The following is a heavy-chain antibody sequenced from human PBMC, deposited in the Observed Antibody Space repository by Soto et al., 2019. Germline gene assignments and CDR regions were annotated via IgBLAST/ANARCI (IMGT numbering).Heavy chain of an antibody. V-gene: IGHV3-11*05. Sequence: QVHLVESGGGLVKPGGSLRLSCAASGFTFSDYYMSWIRQAPGKGLEWVSYISSTSRYTNYADSVRGRFTISRDNAKNSLFLQMNSLRADDTAVYYCARERNGYNSIFDYWSQGTLVTVSS. CDR3: ARERNGYNSIFDY. D-gene: IGHD5-12*01. CDR2: ISSTSRYT. CDR1: GFTFSDYY. J-gene: IGHJ4*02.